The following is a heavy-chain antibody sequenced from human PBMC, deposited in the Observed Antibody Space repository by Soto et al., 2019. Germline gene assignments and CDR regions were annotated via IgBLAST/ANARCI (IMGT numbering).Heavy chain of an antibody. CDR3: APQKSSSAAHSYGMDV. Sequence: PETLSLTCTVSGGSISSSGYYWGWIRQAPGKGLEWIGNIYSDGRTYYNPSLRSRVALAIGTSQNQFSLKLTSVDASDTAIYYCAPQKSSSAAHSYGMDVWGVGTTVTVSS. CDR2: IYSDGRT. V-gene: IGHV4-39*01. J-gene: IGHJ6*04. CDR1: GGSISSSGYY. D-gene: IGHD6-25*01.